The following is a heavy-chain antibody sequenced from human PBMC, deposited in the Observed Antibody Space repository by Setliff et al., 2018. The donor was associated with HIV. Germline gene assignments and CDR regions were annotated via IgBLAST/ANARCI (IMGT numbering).Heavy chain of an antibody. CDR2: VNAANGYT. CDR3: ARDYYDLSSYHHYRHDCFDP. V-gene: IGHV1-3*01. J-gene: IGHJ5*02. Sequence: GASVKVSCKAAGYTFTSFQMHWVRQAPGQRLEWMGWVNAANGYTKYSQKFQGRVTITRDTSANTAYMELSSLRSEDTAVYYCARDYYDLSSYHHYRHDCFDPWGQGTLVTVSS. D-gene: IGHD3-10*01. CDR1: GYTFTSFQ.